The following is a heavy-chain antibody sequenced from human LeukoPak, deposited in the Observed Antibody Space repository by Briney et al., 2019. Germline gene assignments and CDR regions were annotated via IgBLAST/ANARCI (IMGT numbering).Heavy chain of an antibody. Sequence: GGSLRLSCAASGFTFSSYWMSWVRQAPGKGREWVANIKQDGSEKYYVDSVKGRFTISRDNAKNSLYLQMNSLRAEDTAVYYCARDRGSSSWYGGVWFDPWGQGTLVTVSS. J-gene: IGHJ5*02. D-gene: IGHD6-13*01. CDR2: IKQDGSEK. CDR1: GFTFSSYW. CDR3: ARDRGSSSWYGGVWFDP. V-gene: IGHV3-7*01.